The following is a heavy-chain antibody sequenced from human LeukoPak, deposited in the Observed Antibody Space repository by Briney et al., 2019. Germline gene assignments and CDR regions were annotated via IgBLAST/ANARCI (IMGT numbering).Heavy chain of an antibody. Sequence: GGSLRLSCAASGFTFSSYNMNWVRQAPGKGLEWVSYISSGSSTIYYADSVKGRFTISRDNSKNTLYLQMNSLRAEDTAVYYCAKDYSGYDEGDAFDIWGQGTMVTVSS. D-gene: IGHD5-12*01. CDR3: AKDYSGYDEGDAFDI. J-gene: IGHJ3*02. CDR1: GFTFSSYN. V-gene: IGHV3-48*01. CDR2: ISSGSSTI.